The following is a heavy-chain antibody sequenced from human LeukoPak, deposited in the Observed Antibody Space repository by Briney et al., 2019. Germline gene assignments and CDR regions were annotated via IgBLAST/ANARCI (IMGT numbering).Heavy chain of an antibody. CDR3: ARGGGVAGASGFDD. V-gene: IGHV1-46*01. Sequence: WASVKVSCKASGNTLNMHWVRQAPGQGLEWMGIITPSGDSTSYAQKFQGRVTMTRDTSTSTVYMELSDLRSDDTAVYYCARGGGVAGASGFDDWGQGSLVTVSS. D-gene: IGHD6-13*01. CDR2: ITPSGDST. CDR1: GNTLN. J-gene: IGHJ4*02.